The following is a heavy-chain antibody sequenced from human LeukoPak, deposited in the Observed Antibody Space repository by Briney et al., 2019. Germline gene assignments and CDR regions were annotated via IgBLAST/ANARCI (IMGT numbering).Heavy chain of an antibody. V-gene: IGHV1-2*02. J-gene: IGHJ3*02. D-gene: IGHD3-22*01. Sequence: ASVKVSCKASGYTFTGYYMHWARQAPGQGLEWMGWINPNSGGTNYAQKFQGRVTMTRDTSISTAYMELSRLRSDDTAVYYCARGPWYYYDSSGYSPDDAFDIWGQGTMVTVSS. CDR2: INPNSGGT. CDR1: GYTFTGYY. CDR3: ARGPWYYYDSSGYSPDDAFDI.